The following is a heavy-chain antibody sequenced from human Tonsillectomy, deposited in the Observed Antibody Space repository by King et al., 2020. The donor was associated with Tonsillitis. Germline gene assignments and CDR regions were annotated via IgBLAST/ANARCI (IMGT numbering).Heavy chain of an antibody. Sequence: LQLQESGSGLVKPSQTLSLTCAVSGGSISSGGYSWSWIRQPPGKGLEWIGYIYHSGSTYYNPSLKSRVTISVDRSKNQFSLKLSSVTAADTAVYYCARTVYSSGWYYPPDKIPNWFDPWGQGTLVTVSS. CDR3: ARTVYSSGWYYPPDKIPNWFDP. CDR1: GGSISSGGYS. CDR2: IYHSGST. D-gene: IGHD6-19*01. J-gene: IGHJ5*02. V-gene: IGHV4-30-2*01.